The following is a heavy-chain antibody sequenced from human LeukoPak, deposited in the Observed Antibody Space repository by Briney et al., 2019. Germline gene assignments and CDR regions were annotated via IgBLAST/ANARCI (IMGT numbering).Heavy chain of an antibody. Sequence: SETLSLTCAVYGGSFSGYYWSWIRQPPGKGLEWIGEINHSGSTNYNPSLKSRVTISVDTSKNQFSLKLSSVTAADTAVYYCARAITAMVTASRFDPWGQGTLVTVSS. CDR3: ARAITAMVTASRFDP. D-gene: IGHD5-18*01. V-gene: IGHV4-34*01. CDR1: GGSFSGYY. CDR2: INHSGST. J-gene: IGHJ5*02.